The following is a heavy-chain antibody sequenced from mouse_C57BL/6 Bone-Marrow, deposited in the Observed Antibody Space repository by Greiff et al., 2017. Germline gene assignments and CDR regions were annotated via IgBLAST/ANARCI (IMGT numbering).Heavy chain of an antibody. J-gene: IGHJ1*03. V-gene: IGHV1-81*01. D-gene: IGHD2-4*01. CDR1: GYTFTSYG. CDR2: IYPRSGNT. CDR3: ARWRIYYDYDWVWWYFDV. Sequence: QVQLQQSGAELARPGASVKLSCKASGYTFTSYGISWVKQRTGQGLEWIGEIYPRSGNTYYNEKFKGKATLTADKSSSTAYIELRSLTSEDSAVYFWARWRIYYDYDWVWWYFDVWGTGTTVTVSS.